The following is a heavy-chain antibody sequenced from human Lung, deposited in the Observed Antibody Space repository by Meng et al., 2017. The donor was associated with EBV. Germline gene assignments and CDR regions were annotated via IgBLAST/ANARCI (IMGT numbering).Heavy chain of an antibody. CDR1: GYTFTNYG. V-gene: IGHV1-18*01. J-gene: IGHJ4*02. CDR3: ARVEVGITSGDY. D-gene: IGHD1-26*01. Sequence: QAQLVQPGGEVKKPRASVKVSCKASGYTFTNYGITWVRQAPGQGLEWMGWISAYNGDTNYAQTLQGRVTMTTDTSTSTAYMELRSLRSDDTAVYYCARVEVGITSGDYWGQGTLVTVSS. CDR2: ISAYNGDT.